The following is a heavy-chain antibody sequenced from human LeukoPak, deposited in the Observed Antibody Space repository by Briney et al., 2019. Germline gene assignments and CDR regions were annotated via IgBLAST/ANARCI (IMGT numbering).Heavy chain of an antibody. CDR2: INHSAST. Sequence: SETLSLTCAVYGGSFSGYFWSWIRQPPGKGREWSGEINHSASTNYNPTLKSRVTKSLDTSKNQFSLRLSSVTAADTAVYYCARDRDGVFDYWGEGTLVTVSA. V-gene: IGHV4-34*01. CDR3: ARDRDGVFDY. CDR1: GGSFSGYF. J-gene: IGHJ4*02. D-gene: IGHD3-10*01.